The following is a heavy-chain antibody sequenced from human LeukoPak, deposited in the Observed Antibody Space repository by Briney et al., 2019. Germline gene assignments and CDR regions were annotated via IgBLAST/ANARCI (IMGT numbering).Heavy chain of an antibody. CDR1: GYNFATYW. D-gene: IGHD2-2*01. CDR2: IYPQDSDT. V-gene: IGHV5-51*01. J-gene: IGHJ4*02. CDR3: ARRHSYCTSSSCYLYFDT. Sequence: GESLKISCDGSGYNFATYWIGWVRQMPGKGLEWMGDIYPQDSDTKYSPSFQGQVTISADTSLSTAYLHWSSLQASDTAIYFCARRHSYCTSSSCYLYFDTWGQGALVTVSS.